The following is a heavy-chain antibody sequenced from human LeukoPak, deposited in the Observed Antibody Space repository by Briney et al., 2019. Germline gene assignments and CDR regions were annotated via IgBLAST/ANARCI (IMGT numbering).Heavy chain of an antibody. J-gene: IGHJ3*02. CDR3: AKGVPSAFDI. D-gene: IGHD2-2*01. Sequence: PGGSLRLSCAASGFAFSSYWMHWVRQAPGKGLVWVSRINSDGSGTTYADSVKGRFTISRDNPKNTLYLQMNSLRAEDTAVYYCAKGVPSAFDIWGQGTMVTVSS. CDR1: GFAFSSYW. CDR2: INSDGSGT. V-gene: IGHV3-74*01.